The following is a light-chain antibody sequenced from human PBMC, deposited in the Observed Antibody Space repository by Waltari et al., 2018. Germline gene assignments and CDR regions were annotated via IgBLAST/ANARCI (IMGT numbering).Light chain of an antibody. CDR2: DVS. J-gene: IGLJ2*01. CDR1: SSDVGGYNY. Sequence: QSALTQPASVSGSPGQSITISCTGTSSDVGGYNYVPWYQQHPGKAPKLMIYDVSNRPSGVSNRFSDSKSGNTASLTISGLQAEDEADYYCSSYTSSSTYVVFGGGTKLTVL. CDR3: SSYTSSSTYVV. V-gene: IGLV2-14*01.